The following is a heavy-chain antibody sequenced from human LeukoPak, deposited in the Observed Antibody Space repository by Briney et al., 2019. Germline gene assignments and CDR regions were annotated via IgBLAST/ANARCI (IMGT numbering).Heavy chain of an antibody. D-gene: IGHD2-2*01. CDR1: GYTFTSYA. J-gene: IGHJ6*04. Sequence: GASVKASCKASGYTFTSYAMHWVRQAPGQRLEWMGWINAGNGNTKYSHKFQGRVTITRDTSASTAYMELSSLRSEDTAVYYCARDRGSSTSRTYYYYYGMDVWGKGTTVTVSS. CDR3: ARDRGSSTSRTYYYYYGMDV. V-gene: IGHV1-3*01. CDR2: INAGNGNT.